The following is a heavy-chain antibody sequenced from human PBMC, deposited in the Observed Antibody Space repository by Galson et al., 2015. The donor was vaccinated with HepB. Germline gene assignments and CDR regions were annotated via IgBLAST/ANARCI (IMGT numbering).Heavy chain of an antibody. CDR2: INSDGSST. D-gene: IGHD3-22*01. Sequence: SLRLSCAASGFTFSSYWMHWVRQAPGKGLVWVSRINSDGSSTSYADSVKGRFTISRDNAKNTLYLQMNSLRAEDTAVYYCARVLYYDSSGYYSGWVGAFDIWGQGTMVTVSS. V-gene: IGHV3-74*01. CDR1: GFTFSSYW. J-gene: IGHJ3*02. CDR3: ARVLYYDSSGYYSGWVGAFDI.